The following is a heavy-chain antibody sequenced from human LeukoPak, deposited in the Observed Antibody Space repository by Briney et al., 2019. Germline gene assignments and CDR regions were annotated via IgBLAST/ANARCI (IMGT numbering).Heavy chain of an antibody. CDR2: ISGSGGST. CDR3: AKGLETESRLDS. J-gene: IGHJ4*02. D-gene: IGHD1-1*01. V-gene: IGHV3-23*01. CDR1: GFTFDDYD. Sequence: GGSLRLSCAASGFTFDDYDMSWVRQAPGKGLEWVSAISGSGGSTYYADAVKGRFTISSDKSKNTLFLQMNSLRAEDTALYYCAKGLETESRLDSWGQGTLVTVSS.